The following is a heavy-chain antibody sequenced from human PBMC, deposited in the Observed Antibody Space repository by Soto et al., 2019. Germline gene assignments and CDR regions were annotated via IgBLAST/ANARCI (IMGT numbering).Heavy chain of an antibody. J-gene: IGHJ3*02. CDR1: GGSISSSSYY. V-gene: IGHV4-39*01. D-gene: IGHD3-10*01. CDR2: IYYSGST. CDR3: ARHLMVGAFDI. Sequence: PSETLSLTCTVSGGSISSSSYYWGWIRQPPGKGLEWIGSIYYSGSTYYNPSLKSRVTISVDTSKNQFSLKLSSVTAADTAVYYCARHLMVGAFDIWGQGTIVTVSS.